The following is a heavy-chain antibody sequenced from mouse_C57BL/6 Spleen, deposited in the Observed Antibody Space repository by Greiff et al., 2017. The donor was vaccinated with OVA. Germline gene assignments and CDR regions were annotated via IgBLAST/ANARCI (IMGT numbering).Heavy chain of an antibody. CDR1: GYTFTSYW. D-gene: IGHD2-5*01. V-gene: IGHV1-69*01. J-gene: IGHJ2*01. Sequence: VQLQQPGAELVMPGASVKLSCKASGYTFTSYWMHWVKQRPGQGLEWIGEIDPSDSYTNYNQKFKGQSTLSVDKSSSTAYMQFSSLASEDSAVYNCARQGSNYDFDYWGQGTTLTVSS. CDR3: ARQGSNYDFDY. CDR2: IDPSDSYT.